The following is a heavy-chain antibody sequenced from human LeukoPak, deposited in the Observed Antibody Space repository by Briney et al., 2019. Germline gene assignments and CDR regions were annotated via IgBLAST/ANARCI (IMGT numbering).Heavy chain of an antibody. CDR1: GFTFSSYA. J-gene: IGHJ4*02. CDR3: TTDRYYDSSAYYYDQFY. V-gene: IGHV3-15*01. Sequence: SGGSLRLSCAASGFTFSSYAMSWVRQAPGKGPEWVGRIKSKTDGGTTDYAAPVKGRFTISRDDSKNTLYLQMNSLKTEDTAVYYCTTDRYYDSSAYYYDQFYWGPGTLVTVSS. D-gene: IGHD3-22*01. CDR2: IKSKTDGGTT.